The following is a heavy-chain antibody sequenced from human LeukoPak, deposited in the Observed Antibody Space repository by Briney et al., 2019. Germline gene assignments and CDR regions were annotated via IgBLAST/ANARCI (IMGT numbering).Heavy chain of an antibody. CDR3: ARIQGDSVSI. D-gene: IGHD2-21*02. V-gene: IGHV3-48*03. CDR1: GFTLSSYE. CDR2: ISSSGSTI. Sequence: GGSLRLSCAASGFTLSSYEMNWVRQAPGKGLEWVSYISSSGSTIYYADSVKGRFTISRDNAKNSLYLQMNSLRAEDTAVYYCARIQGDSVSIWGQGTLVTVSS. J-gene: IGHJ4*02.